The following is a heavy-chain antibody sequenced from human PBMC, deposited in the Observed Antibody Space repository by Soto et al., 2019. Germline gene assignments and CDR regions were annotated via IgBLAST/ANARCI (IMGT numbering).Heavy chain of an antibody. CDR3: ARDRPVDWPFDY. D-gene: IGHD3-9*01. J-gene: IGHJ4*02. V-gene: IGHV1-8*01. Sequence: ASVKVSCKASGYTFTSYDINWVRQATGQGLEWMGWMNPNSGNTGYAQKFQGRVTMTRNTSISTAYMELSSLRSEDTAVYYCARDRPVDWPFDYWGQGTLVTVSS. CDR1: GYTFTSYD. CDR2: MNPNSGNT.